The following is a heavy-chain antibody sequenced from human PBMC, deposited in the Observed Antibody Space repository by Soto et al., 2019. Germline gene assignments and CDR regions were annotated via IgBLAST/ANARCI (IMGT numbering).Heavy chain of an antibody. CDR3: ARHARYYDILTGYSTLSWFDP. CDR2: IYYSGST. CDR1: GGSISSYY. D-gene: IGHD3-9*01. Sequence: QVQLQESGPGLVKPSETLSLTCTVSGGSISSYYWSWIRQPPGKGLEWIGYIYYSGSTNYNPSLTSLITNSVATSNSHFSLKLRSVTAADTAVYYCARHARYYDILTGYSTLSWFDPWGQGALVTVSS. J-gene: IGHJ5*02. V-gene: IGHV4-59*08.